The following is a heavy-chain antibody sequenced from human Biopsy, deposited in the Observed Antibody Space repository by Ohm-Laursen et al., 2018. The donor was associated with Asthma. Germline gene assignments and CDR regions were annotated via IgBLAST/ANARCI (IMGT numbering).Heavy chain of an antibody. J-gene: IGHJ3*02. D-gene: IGHD3-22*01. Sequence: LRLSCSAPGFVFSQCGMHWVRKGPGKGLEWVALVSSDGHNKYYEDSVKGRFTISRDNSRNRLYLQINRLTVEDSAVYFCARQSGQDYGDSSGFDIWGQGTKVAVSS. CDR3: ARQSGQDYGDSSGFDI. V-gene: IGHV3-30*03. CDR1: GFVFSQCG. CDR2: VSSDGHNK.